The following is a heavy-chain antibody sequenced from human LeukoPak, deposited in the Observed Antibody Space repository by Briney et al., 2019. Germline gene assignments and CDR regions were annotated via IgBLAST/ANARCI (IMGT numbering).Heavy chain of an antibody. J-gene: IGHJ6*02. D-gene: IGHD1-1*01. CDR3: ARDSVTTTTGTEWSFYYYGLDV. CDR1: GGSISGYY. Sequence: PSETLSPTCTVSGGSISGYYWSWIRQPPGKGLEWIGYIYYSGSTSYNPSLKSRVTISVDTSNNQFSLKLSSVTAADTAMYFCARDSVTTTTGTEWSFYYYGLDVWGQGTTVTVSS. CDR2: IYYSGST. V-gene: IGHV4-59*01.